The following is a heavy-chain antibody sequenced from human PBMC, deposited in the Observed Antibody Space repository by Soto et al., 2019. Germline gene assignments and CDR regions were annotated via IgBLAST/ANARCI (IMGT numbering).Heavy chain of an antibody. Sequence: QVQLVQSGAEVKKPGSSVKVSCKASGGTFSSYAISWVRQAPGQGLEWMGGIIPIFGTANYAQTFQGRATNPADESTSTAYTQLTGLRSEDTAVYYCARAVSTSGVGPVWGQGTTVTVSS. CDR1: GGTFSSYA. V-gene: IGHV1-69*12. CDR3: ARAVSTSGVGPV. J-gene: IGHJ6*02. D-gene: IGHD3-10*01. CDR2: IIPIFGTA.